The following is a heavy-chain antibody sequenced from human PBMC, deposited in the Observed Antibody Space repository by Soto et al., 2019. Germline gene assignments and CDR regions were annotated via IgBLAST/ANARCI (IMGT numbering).Heavy chain of an antibody. CDR2: VYHSGTT. CDR3: TRSLYSSSWYAGS. CDR1: GYSISSGYY. V-gene: IGHV4-38-2*01. Sequence: SETLSLTCGVSGYSISSGYYWGWIRQPPGKGLEWIGSVYHSGTTYYNPSLKSRVTISLDTSRNQFSLRLTSVTAADTAMYFCTRSLYSSSWYAGSWGQGTLVTVSS. D-gene: IGHD6-13*01. J-gene: IGHJ4*02.